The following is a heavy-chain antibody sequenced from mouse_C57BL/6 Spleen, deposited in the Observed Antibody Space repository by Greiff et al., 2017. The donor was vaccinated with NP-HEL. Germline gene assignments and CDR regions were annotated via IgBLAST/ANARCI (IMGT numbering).Heavy chain of an antibody. CDR1: GYTFTGYY. CDR2: IYPYNGYT. D-gene: IGHD2-4*01. J-gene: IGHJ4*01. V-gene: IGHV1-31*01. CDR3: ACRGYDYEDYALDY. Sequence: VQLQQSGPELVKPGASVKMSCKASGYTFTGYYMHWVKQRPGHILDWIGYIYPYNGYTSYNQKFKGKATLTVDKSSSTAYMELRSLTSEDSAVYCCACRGYDYEDYALDYWGQGTSVTVSS.